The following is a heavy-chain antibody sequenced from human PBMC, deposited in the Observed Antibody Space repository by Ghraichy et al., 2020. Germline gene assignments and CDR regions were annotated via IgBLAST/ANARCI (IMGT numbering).Heavy chain of an antibody. V-gene: IGHV3-7*01. Sequence: GGSLRLSCRGSGFTFSNYWLTWVRQAPGKGLEWVANINQNGSAIHYVDSVKGRFTISRDNAKNSLFLQMNSLRAEDTAVYYCARELYRSGSSWGRGTLVAVSS. CDR3: ARELYRSGSS. CDR2: INQNGSAI. J-gene: IGHJ4*02. CDR1: GFTFSNYW. D-gene: IGHD3-16*02.